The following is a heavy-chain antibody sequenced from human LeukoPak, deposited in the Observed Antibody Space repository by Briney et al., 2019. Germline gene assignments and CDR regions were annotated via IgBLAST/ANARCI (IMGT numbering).Heavy chain of an antibody. Sequence: GGSLRLSCAASEFTFSSYVMAWVRQAPGKGLEWVSTITPGGGTYYADSVKGRFTISRDNAKNSLYLQMNSLRAEDTAVYYCARDPSYGSGSYYKPRYFDYWGQGTLVTVSS. CDR1: EFTFSSYV. D-gene: IGHD3-10*01. CDR3: ARDPSYGSGSYYKPRYFDY. V-gene: IGHV3-23*01. J-gene: IGHJ4*02. CDR2: ITPGGGT.